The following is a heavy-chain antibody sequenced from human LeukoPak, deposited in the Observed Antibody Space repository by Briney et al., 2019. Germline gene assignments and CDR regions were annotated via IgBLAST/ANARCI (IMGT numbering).Heavy chain of an antibody. D-gene: IGHD6-19*01. CDR2: ISTYNGNA. CDR3: ARARDTSGWYLDAFGV. CDR1: GYTFIRYG. Sequence: ASVKVSCKASGYTFIRYGLSWVRQAPGQGLEWVGWISTYNGNAHYAQKLQGRVTMTIDTSTSTAYMELRSLRSDDTAVYYCARARDTSGWYLDAFGVWGQGTLVTVSS. J-gene: IGHJ3*01. V-gene: IGHV1-18*01.